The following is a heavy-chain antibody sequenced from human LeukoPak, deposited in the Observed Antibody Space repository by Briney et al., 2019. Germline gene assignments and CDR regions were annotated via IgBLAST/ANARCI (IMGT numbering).Heavy chain of an antibody. D-gene: IGHD3-10*01. CDR2: ISSSSSYI. CDR3: ARVQSEITMVRGVIKYYYYGMDV. CDR1: EFPFWNYW. J-gene: IGHJ6*04. V-gene: IGHV3-21*01. Sequence: GGSLRLSCAASEFPFWNYWMTWVRRAPGKGLEWVSSISSSSSYIYYADSVKGRFTISRDNAKNSLYLQMNSLRAEDTAVYYCARVQSEITMVRGVIKYYYYGMDVWGKGTTVTVSS.